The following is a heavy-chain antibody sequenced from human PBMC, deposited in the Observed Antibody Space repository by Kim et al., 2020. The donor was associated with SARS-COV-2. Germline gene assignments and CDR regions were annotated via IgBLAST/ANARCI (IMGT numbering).Heavy chain of an antibody. Sequence: YTPALKDPFTISVDTSRNQFSLRLVSVTAADTAVYYCARLRRGFRELFDYWGQGTLVTVSS. CDR3: ARLRRGFRELFDY. D-gene: IGHD3-10*01. J-gene: IGHJ4*02. V-gene: IGHV4-39*01.